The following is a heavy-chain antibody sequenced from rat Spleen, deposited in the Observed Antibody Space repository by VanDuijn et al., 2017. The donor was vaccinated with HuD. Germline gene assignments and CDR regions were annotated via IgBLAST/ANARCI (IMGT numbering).Heavy chain of an antibody. J-gene: IGHJ2*01. V-gene: IGHV5-22*01. CDR1: GFTFSNYY. CDR2: ISYEGSST. Sequence: EVQLVESGGGLVQPGRSLKLSCEVSGFTFSNYYMAWVRQAPKKGLEWVASISYEGSSTYYGDSVKGRFTISRDNAKSTLYLQMNSLRSEDTATYYCARHWDGSPDYWCQGVMVTVSS. D-gene: IGHD1-12*02. CDR3: ARHWDGSPDY.